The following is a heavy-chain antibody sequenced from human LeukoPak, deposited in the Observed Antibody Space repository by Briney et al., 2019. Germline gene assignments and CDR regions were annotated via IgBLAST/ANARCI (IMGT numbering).Heavy chain of an antibody. Sequence: TGGSLRLSCAASGFTFNSYAMNWVRQAPGKGLEWVSSTTFSGDSTYYGDSEKGRFTVSRDNARNSLSLQMNSLRVEDTAVYCARDRQSGSHLNFFDYWGQGALVTVSS. V-gene: IGHV3-21*01. CDR3: ARDRQSGSHLNFFDY. CDR1: GFTFNSYA. CDR2: TTFSGDST. J-gene: IGHJ4*02. D-gene: IGHD1-26*01.